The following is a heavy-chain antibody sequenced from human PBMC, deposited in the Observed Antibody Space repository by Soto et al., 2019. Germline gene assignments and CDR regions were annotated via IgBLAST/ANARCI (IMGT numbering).Heavy chain of an antibody. CDR1: GFTFSSYG. D-gene: IGHD4-17*01. V-gene: IGHV3-33*01. Sequence: SLRLSCAASGFTFSSYGMHWVRQAPGKGLEWVAVIWYDGSNKYYADSVKGRFTISRDNSKNTLYLQMNSLRAEDTAVYYCAREPAGWAGTTTYYGMDVWGQGTTVTVSS. CDR3: AREPAGWAGTTTYYGMDV. J-gene: IGHJ6*02. CDR2: IWYDGSNK.